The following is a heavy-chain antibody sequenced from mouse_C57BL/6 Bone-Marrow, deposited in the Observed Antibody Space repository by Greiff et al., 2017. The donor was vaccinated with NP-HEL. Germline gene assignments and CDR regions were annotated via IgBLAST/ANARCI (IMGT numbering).Heavy chain of an antibody. CDR3: ARDYGSLFDY. CDR1: GYTFTSYG. J-gene: IGHJ2*01. V-gene: IGHV1-81*01. Sequence: QVQLKESGAELARPGASVKLSCKASGYTFTSYGISWVKQRTGQGLEWIGEIYPRSGNTYYNEKFKGKATLTADKSSSTAYMELRSLTSEDSAVYFCARDYGSLFDYWGQGTTLTVSS. D-gene: IGHD1-1*01. CDR2: IYPRSGNT.